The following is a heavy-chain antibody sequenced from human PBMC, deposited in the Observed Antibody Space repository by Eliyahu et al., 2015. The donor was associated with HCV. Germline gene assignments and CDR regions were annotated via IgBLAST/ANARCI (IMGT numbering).Heavy chain of an antibody. CDR3: ARGLRYFDRLIYFDY. Sequence: QVQLVQSGAGVKRPGASVKVSCKASGYIFISYNVHWVRQAPGQGLEWMGVVNPSGGSTTYAQKFQGRVTMTRDTSTSTVYMELSSLRSEDTAVYYCARGLRYFDRLIYFDYWGQGALVTVPS. J-gene: IGHJ4*02. V-gene: IGHV1-46*01. D-gene: IGHD3-9*01. CDR2: VNPSGGST. CDR1: GYIFISYN.